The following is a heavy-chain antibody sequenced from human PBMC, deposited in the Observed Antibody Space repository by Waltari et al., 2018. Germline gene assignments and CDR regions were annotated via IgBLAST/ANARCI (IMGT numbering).Heavy chain of an antibody. J-gene: IGHJ5*02. D-gene: IGHD3-10*01. V-gene: IGHV4-34*01. CDR3: ARAPPYYYGSGSYYKLNWFDP. CDR1: GGSFSGYY. Sequence: QVQLQQWGAGLLKPSETLSLTCAVYGGSFSGYYWSWIRKPPGKGLEWIGEINHSGSTNYNPSLKSRVTISVDTSKNQFSLKLSSVTAADTAVYYCARAPPYYYGSGSYYKLNWFDPWGQGTLVTVSS. CDR2: INHSGST.